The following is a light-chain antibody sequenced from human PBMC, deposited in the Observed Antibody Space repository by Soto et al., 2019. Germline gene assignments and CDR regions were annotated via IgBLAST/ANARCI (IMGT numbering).Light chain of an antibody. CDR2: AAS. V-gene: IGKV1-39*01. Sequence: DIQMTQSPSSLSASVGDRVTITCRASQTISRYLNWYLQKPGKAPKLLIYAASSLQSGVPSRFSGSGSGTDFTLTISSLQPEDFATYYCQQSYSTPQTFGQGTKVDIK. CDR3: QQSYSTPQT. CDR1: QTISRY. J-gene: IGKJ1*01.